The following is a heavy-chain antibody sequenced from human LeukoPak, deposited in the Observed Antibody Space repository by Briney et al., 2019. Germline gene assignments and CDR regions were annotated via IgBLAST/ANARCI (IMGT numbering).Heavy chain of an antibody. Sequence: PSETLSLTCTVSGGSISSYYWSWIRQPPGKGLEWIGYIYYSGSTNYNPSLKSRVTISVDTSKNQFSLKLSSVTAADTAVYYCARGLSYSSGWVTNWFDPWGQGTLVTVSS. CDR2: IYYSGST. V-gene: IGHV4-59*12. CDR3: ARGLSYSSGWVTNWFDP. J-gene: IGHJ5*02. CDR1: GGSISSYY. D-gene: IGHD6-19*01.